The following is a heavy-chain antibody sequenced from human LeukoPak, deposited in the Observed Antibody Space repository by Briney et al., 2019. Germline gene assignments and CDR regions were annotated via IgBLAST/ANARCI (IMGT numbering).Heavy chain of an antibody. CDR1: GFTFSDYY. V-gene: IGHV3-11*01. CDR2: ISNSGSTI. Sequence: GGSLRLSCAASGFTFSDYYMSWVRQVPGKGLEWASYISNSGSTIYYADSVKGRFTISRDNAKNSLYLQMNSLRVEDTAVYYCAKEGRSLQTYWGQGTLVTVSS. J-gene: IGHJ4*02. D-gene: IGHD5-24*01. CDR3: AKEGRSLQTY.